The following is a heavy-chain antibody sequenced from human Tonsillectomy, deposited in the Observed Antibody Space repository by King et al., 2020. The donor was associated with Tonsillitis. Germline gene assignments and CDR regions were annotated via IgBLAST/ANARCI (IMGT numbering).Heavy chain of an antibody. CDR1: GGSISSGSYY. Sequence: QLQESGPGLVKPSQTLSLTCTVSGGSISSGSYYWSWIRQPPGKGLEWCGRIYTSGGTTYNPSPKSHVTMSVDTSKNQFSLKLSSVTAADTAVYYCARATYDFWSGYKTGAFDYWGQGTLVTVSS. CDR3: ARATYDFWSGYKTGAFDY. CDR2: IYTSGGT. J-gene: IGHJ4*02. D-gene: IGHD3-3*01. V-gene: IGHV4-61*02.